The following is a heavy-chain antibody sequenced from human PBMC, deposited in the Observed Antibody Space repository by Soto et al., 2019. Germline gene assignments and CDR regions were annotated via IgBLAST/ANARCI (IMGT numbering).Heavy chain of an antibody. V-gene: IGHV3-49*04. D-gene: IGHD3-22*01. CDR3: TRAYDSSPLDY. J-gene: IGHJ4*02. CDR1: AFNFADYA. Sequence: PGGSLRLSCTASAFNFADYAMNWVRQVPGKGLEWVGFIRAKAHGGTTDYAASVKGRFTISRDDSKSIACLQMNSLKTEDTALYYCTRAYDSSPLDYWGQGTRVTVSS. CDR2: IRAKAHGGTT.